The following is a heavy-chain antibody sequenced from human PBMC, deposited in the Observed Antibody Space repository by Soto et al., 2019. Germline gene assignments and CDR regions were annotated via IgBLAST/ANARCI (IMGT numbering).Heavy chain of an antibody. CDR3: ARDAPPADY. CDR1: GYTFTRYN. CDR2: ISAYNGNT. J-gene: IGHJ4*02. Sequence: ASVKVSCKTPGYTFTRYNIHWVRQAPGQGLERMGWISAYNGNTNYAQKLQGRVTMTTDTSTSTAYMELRSLRSDDTAVYYCARDAPPADYWGQGTLVTVSS. V-gene: IGHV1-18*01.